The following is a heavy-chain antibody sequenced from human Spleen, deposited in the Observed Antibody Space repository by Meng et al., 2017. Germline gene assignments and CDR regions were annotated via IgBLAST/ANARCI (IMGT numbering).Heavy chain of an antibody. D-gene: IGHD3-16*02. CDR2: ITGSGDST. Sequence: GESLKISCAASGITFNIYVMYWVRQAPGKGLEWVSAITGSGDSTYYAESVKGRFTIPRDNSKNTLYLQMNSLRAEDTAVYYCAKVAFGGVIDNSDYWGQGTLVTVSS. CDR3: AKVAFGGVIDNSDY. CDR1: GITFNIYV. V-gene: IGHV3-23*01. J-gene: IGHJ4*02.